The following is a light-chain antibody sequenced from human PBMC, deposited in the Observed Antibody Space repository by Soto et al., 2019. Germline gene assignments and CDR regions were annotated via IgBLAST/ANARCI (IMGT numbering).Light chain of an antibody. J-gene: IGKJ3*01. V-gene: IGKV1-33*01. CDR3: QQYDNLRE. CDR2: VES. Sequence: DIQMTQSPSSLSASVGDRVTITCQASQDISNYLNWYQQKPGKAPKLLIYVESNLEIGVPSRFSGSGSGTDFTFTISSLQPEDIATYYCQQYDNLREFGPGTKVNIK. CDR1: QDISNY.